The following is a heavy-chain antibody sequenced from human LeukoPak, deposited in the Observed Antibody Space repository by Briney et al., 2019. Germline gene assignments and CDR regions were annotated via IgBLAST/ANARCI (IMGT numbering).Heavy chain of an antibody. CDR1: RFTFSNYA. Sequence: GGSLRLSCAASRFTFSNYAMSWVRQAPGKGLEWVSAIRDSGGRTNYADSAKGRFIISRDNSKITPYLQMSSLRTEDTALYYCAKDGGLSYFSYMDVWGIGTTVTVSS. V-gene: IGHV3-23*01. D-gene: IGHD3-16*02. CDR2: IRDSGGRT. CDR3: AKDGGLSYFSYMDV. J-gene: IGHJ6*03.